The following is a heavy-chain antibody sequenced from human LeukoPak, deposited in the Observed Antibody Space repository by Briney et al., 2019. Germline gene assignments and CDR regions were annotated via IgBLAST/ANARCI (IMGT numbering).Heavy chain of an antibody. D-gene: IGHD3-22*01. CDR3: AGDRMGYYYDSSGYYFY. Sequence: ASVKVSCKXSGYTFTGYYMHWVRQAPGQGLEWMGWINPNSGGTNYAQKFQGRVTMTRDTSISTAYMELSRLRSDDTAVYYCAGDRMGYYYDSSGYYFYWGQGNLVTVSS. V-gene: IGHV1-2*02. CDR2: INPNSGGT. CDR1: GYTFTGYY. J-gene: IGHJ4*02.